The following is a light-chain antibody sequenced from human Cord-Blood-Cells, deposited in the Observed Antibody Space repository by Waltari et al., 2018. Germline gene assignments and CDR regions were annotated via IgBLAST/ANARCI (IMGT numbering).Light chain of an antibody. J-gene: IGKJ2*01. Sequence: EIVLTQSPGTLSLSPGERATLSCRASQSVSSSYLAWYQQKPGQAPRLLIYGASSRATGIPDRFSGSGYGTDFTLTISRLEPEEFAVYYCQQYGSSPLYTFGQGTKLEIK. CDR1: QSVSSSY. V-gene: IGKV3-20*01. CDR3: QQYGSSPLYT. CDR2: GAS.